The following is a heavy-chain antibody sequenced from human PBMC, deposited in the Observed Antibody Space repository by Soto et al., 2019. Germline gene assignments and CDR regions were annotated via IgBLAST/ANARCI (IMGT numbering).Heavy chain of an antibody. J-gene: IGHJ5*02. Sequence: QVQLVQSGAEVKKPGASVKVSCKASGYTFTSYDINWVRQATGQGLEWMGWMNPNSGNTGYAQKFQGRVTMTRNTSIRTAYMELSSLRSAYTAVYYCARVRTPGDNWFDPWGQGTLVTVSS. CDR3: ARVRTPGDNWFDP. CDR1: GYTFTSYD. CDR2: MNPNSGNT. V-gene: IGHV1-8*01.